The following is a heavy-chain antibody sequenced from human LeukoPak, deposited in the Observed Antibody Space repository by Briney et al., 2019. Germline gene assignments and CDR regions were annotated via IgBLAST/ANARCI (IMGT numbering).Heavy chain of an antibody. Sequence: SGGSLRLSCAASGFTFSSYSMNWVRQAPGKGLEWVSFIISDSSAIYYADSVKGRFTISRDNAENSLYLQMNSLRDEDTAVYYCARDIAVAGNYFDYWGQGTLVSVSS. CDR2: IISDSSAI. D-gene: IGHD6-19*01. V-gene: IGHV3-48*02. J-gene: IGHJ4*02. CDR3: ARDIAVAGNYFDY. CDR1: GFTFSSYS.